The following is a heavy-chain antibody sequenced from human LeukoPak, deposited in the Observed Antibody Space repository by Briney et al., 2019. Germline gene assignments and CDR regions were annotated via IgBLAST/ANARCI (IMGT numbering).Heavy chain of an antibody. J-gene: IGHJ4*02. CDR3: AKDRRYSSSWFSY. Sequence: NPGGSLRLSCAASGFTFSDYYMSWIRQAPGKGLEWVSDISSSGSTIYYADSVKGRFTISRDNAKNTLYLQMNSLRAEDTAVYYCAKDRRYSSSWFSYWGQGTLVTVSS. V-gene: IGHV3-11*01. D-gene: IGHD6-13*01. CDR2: ISSSGSTI. CDR1: GFTFSDYY.